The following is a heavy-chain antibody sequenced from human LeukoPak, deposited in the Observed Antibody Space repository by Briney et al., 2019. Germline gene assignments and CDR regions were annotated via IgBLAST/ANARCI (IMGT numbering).Heavy chain of an antibody. Sequence: ASVKVSCKASGGTFSSYAISWVRQAPGQGLEWMGGIIPIFGTANYAQKFQGRVTITADESTSTAYTELSSLRSEDTAVYYCAREGPYSSGWDLDYWGQGTLVTVSS. CDR2: IIPIFGTA. CDR3: AREGPYSSGWDLDY. J-gene: IGHJ4*02. CDR1: GGTFSSYA. D-gene: IGHD6-19*01. V-gene: IGHV1-69*13.